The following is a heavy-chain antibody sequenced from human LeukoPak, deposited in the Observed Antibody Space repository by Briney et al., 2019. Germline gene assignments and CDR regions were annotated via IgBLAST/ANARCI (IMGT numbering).Heavy chain of an antibody. D-gene: IGHD3-9*01. CDR2: IPFDGSRQ. Sequence: GGSLRLSCEASGITLSSHGMHWVRQAPGKGLEWMAFIPFDGSRQYYADSVKGRFIISRDNSKQTLYLQINNLRAEGTAVYYCAKAADNFDIWGQGTMVTVSS. CDR1: GITLSSHG. V-gene: IGHV3-30*02. CDR3: AKAADNFDI. J-gene: IGHJ3*02.